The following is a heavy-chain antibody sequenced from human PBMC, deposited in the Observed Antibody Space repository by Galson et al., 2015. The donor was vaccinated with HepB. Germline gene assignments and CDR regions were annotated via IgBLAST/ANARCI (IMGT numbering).Heavy chain of an antibody. CDR1: GYTFTTYG. J-gene: IGHJ4*02. D-gene: IGHD3-3*01. Sequence: SVKVSCKASGYTFTTYGIGWVRQAPGQGLEWMGWISGYNGNINYAQKVQGRVTMTTDTSTSTAYMELRSLRSDDTAVYYCARHPFWSAYSFDYWGQGTLVTVSS. CDR2: ISGYNGNI. V-gene: IGHV1-18*04. CDR3: ARHPFWSAYSFDY.